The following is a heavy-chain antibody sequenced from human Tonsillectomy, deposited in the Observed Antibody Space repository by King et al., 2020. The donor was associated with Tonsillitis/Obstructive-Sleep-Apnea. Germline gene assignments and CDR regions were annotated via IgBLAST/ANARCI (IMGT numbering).Heavy chain of an antibody. D-gene: IGHD4-17*01. CDR2: INWIGDNT. J-gene: IGHJ4*02. CDR1: GFTFNNFG. CDR3: ARHFGDPDS. Sequence: VQLVESGGGVVRPGGSLRLSCAASGFTFNNFGMSWVRQAPGKGLEWVSGINWIGDNTRYADSVKGRFTISRDNAKSSLYLQMSSLRAEDTAFYYCARHFGDPDSWGQGTLVTVSS. V-gene: IGHV3-20*04.